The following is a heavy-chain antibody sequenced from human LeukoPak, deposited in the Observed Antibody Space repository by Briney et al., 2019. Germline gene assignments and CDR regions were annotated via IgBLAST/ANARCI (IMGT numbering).Heavy chain of an antibody. CDR3: ARRELRFLEWLQPHNAFDI. D-gene: IGHD3-3*01. CDR1: GFTFGSYA. Sequence: PGRSLRLSCAASGFTFGSYAMHWVRQAPGKGLEWVAVISYDGSNKYYADSVKGRFTISRDNSKNTLYLQMNSLRAEDTAMYYCARRELRFLEWLQPHNAFDIWGQGTMVTVSS. V-gene: IGHV3-30-3*01. CDR2: ISYDGSNK. J-gene: IGHJ3*02.